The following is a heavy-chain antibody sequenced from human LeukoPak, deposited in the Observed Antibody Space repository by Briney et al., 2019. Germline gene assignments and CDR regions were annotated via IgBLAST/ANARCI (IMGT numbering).Heavy chain of an antibody. CDR1: GYTFTGYY. V-gene: IGHV1-8*03. D-gene: IGHD3-10*01. CDR2: MNPNSGNT. J-gene: IGHJ6*03. CDR3: ARGPYGSGPGLYYYYYMDV. Sequence: ASVTVSCKASGYTFTGYYMHWVRQAPGQGLEWMGWMNPNSGNTGYAQKFQGRVTITRNTSISTAYMELSSLRSEDTAVYYCARGPYGSGPGLYYYYYMDVWGKGTTVTVSS.